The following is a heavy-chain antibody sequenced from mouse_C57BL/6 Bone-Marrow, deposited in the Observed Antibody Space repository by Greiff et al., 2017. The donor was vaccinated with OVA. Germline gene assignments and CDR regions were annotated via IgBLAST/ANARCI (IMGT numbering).Heavy chain of an antibody. CDR3: ARVYYGSSSPFAY. CDR1: GYTFTSYG. J-gene: IGHJ3*01. CDR2: IYPRSGNT. V-gene: IGHV1-81*01. D-gene: IGHD1-1*01. Sequence: LQESGAELARPGASVKLSCKASGYTFTSYGISWVKQRTGQGLEWIGEIYPRSGNTYYNEKFKGKATLTADKSSSTAYMELRSLTSEDSAVYFCARVYYGSSSPFAYWGQGTLVTVSA.